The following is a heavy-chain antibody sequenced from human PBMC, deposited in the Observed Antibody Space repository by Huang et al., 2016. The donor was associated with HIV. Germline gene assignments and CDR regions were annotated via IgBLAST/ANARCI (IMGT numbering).Heavy chain of an antibody. V-gene: IGHV1-3*01. Sequence: VQLVQSGAEVKKPGTSVKVSCKTSGYTFSSHALHWLRQAPGQRPEWMGWINGGNGDTKYSQKFQGRVTITRDTSANIGYMELNSLLSEDTAVYYCARDPLDIRRHFDFWGQGSLVTVSS. CDR3: ARDPLDIRRHFDF. D-gene: IGHD3-3*01. J-gene: IGHJ4*02. CDR2: INGGNGDT. CDR1: GYTFSSHA.